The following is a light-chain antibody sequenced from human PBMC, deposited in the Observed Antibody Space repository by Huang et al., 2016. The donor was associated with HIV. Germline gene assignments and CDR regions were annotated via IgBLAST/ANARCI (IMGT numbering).Light chain of an antibody. V-gene: IGKV3D-15*01. J-gene: IGKJ2*01. Sequence: EIVMTQSPATLSVSPGERATLSCRASQTVYSNLAWYQQKPGPAPRLLIYGASTRATGIPARFRGSGSGTEFTLTISSLQSEDFAVYYCQQSNNWPPYTFGQGTKLEIK. CDR3: QQSNNWPPYT. CDR1: QTVYSN. CDR2: GAS.